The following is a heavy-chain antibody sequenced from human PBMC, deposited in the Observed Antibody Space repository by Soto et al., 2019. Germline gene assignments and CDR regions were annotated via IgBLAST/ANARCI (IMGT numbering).Heavy chain of an antibody. J-gene: IGHJ4*02. CDR2: IYPGDSDT. CDR1: GYSFTSYW. Sequence: PGESLKISCKGSGYSFTSYWIGWVRQMPGKGLEWMGIIYPGDSDTRYSPSFQGQVTIPADKSISTAYLQWSSLKASDTAMYYCARHDYADCSGGSCYPGSEWGQGTLVTVSS. D-gene: IGHD2-15*01. CDR3: ARHDYADCSGGSCYPGSE. V-gene: IGHV5-51*01.